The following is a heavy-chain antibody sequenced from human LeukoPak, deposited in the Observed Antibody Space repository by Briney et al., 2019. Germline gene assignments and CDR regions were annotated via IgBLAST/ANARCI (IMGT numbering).Heavy chain of an antibody. Sequence: GASVKVSCKASGYTFTGYYMHWGRQAPGQGLELMGWINPQSGGTNYPQKFQGRVTMTRDTSISTAYMELSRLRSDDTAVYYCARGIYGGNSPLVDYWGQGTLVTVSS. D-gene: IGHD4-23*01. CDR2: INPQSGGT. V-gene: IGHV1-2*02. J-gene: IGHJ4*02. CDR3: ARGIYGGNSPLVDY. CDR1: GYTFTGYY.